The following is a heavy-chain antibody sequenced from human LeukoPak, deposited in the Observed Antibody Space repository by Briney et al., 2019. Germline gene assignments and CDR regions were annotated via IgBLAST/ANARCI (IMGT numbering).Heavy chain of an antibody. D-gene: IGHD6-13*01. CDR3: ARVIRLIAAAGNAWFDP. J-gene: IGHJ5*02. V-gene: IGHV4-59*12. CDR2: IYYSGST. Sequence: SSETLSLTCTVSGGSISSYYWSWIRQPPGKGLEWIGYIYYSGSTNYNPSLKSRVTISVDTSKNQFSLKLSSVTAADTAVYYCARVIRLIAAAGNAWFDPWGQGTLVTVSS. CDR1: GGSISSYY.